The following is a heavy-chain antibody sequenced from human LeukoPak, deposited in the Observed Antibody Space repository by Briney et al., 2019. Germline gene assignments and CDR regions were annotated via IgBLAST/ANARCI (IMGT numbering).Heavy chain of an antibody. Sequence: ASVKVSCKGSGYTFTSYGISWVRQAPGQGLEWMVWISAYNGNTNYAQKLQGRVTITTDTSTSTAYIELRSLSTDDTAVYYCARSNLYEGSSYVFDYWGQGTLVTVSS. CDR3: ARSNLYEGSSYVFDY. D-gene: IGHD6-13*01. J-gene: IGHJ4*01. CDR1: GYTFTSYG. V-gene: IGHV1-18*01. CDR2: ISAYNGNT.